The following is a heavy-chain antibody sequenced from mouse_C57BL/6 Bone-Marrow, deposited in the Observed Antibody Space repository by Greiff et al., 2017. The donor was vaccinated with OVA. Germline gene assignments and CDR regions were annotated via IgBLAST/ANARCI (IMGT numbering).Heavy chain of an antibody. V-gene: IGHV1-55*01. Sequence: QVQLQQPGAKLVKPGASVKMSCKASGYTFTSYWITWVKQRPGQGLEWIGDIYPGSGSTNYNEKFKSKATLTVDTSSSTAYMQLSSLTSEDSAVYYCAREGPPYYYFDYWGQGTTLTVSS. CDR1: GYTFTSYW. CDR2: IYPGSGST. D-gene: IGHD2-10*01. J-gene: IGHJ2*01. CDR3: AREGPPYYYFDY.